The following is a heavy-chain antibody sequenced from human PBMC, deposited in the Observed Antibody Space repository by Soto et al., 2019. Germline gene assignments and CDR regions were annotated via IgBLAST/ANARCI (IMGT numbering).Heavy chain of an antibody. V-gene: IGHV4-4*07. CDR2: IYTSAST. D-gene: IGHD1-26*01. Sequence: QVQLQESGPGLVKPSETLSLTCTVSGASVNTYSWNWIRQPAWRGLEWIGRIYTSASTNYNPSLKGRVTLSVETSKTQVSLKLTSVPAADTDSYYCAKDREEGYNFYYGMDVWGQGATVTFSS. CDR3: AKDREEGYNFYYGMDV. J-gene: IGHJ6*02. CDR1: GASVNTYS.